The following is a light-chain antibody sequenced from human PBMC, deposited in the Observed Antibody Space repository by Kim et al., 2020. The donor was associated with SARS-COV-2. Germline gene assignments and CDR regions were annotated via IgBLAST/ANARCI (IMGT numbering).Light chain of an antibody. CDR2: AAS. CDR1: QCLRDRF. V-gene: IGKV3-20*01. J-gene: IGKJ2*01. Sequence: SQGERATLDGRASQCLRDRFLAGYQHKPGQAPRLLIYAASSRASGAPDMFSGSGSGTDFTPKLNRLEPEDSAVYYCQRYGGSPHYTFGQGTKLEI. CDR3: QRYGGSPHYT.